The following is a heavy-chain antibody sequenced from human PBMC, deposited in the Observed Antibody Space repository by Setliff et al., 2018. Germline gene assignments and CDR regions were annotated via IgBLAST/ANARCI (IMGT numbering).Heavy chain of an antibody. CDR2: IQKGGST. Sequence: ASETLSLTCSVSGASISGYYWSWIRQPPGKGLESIGYIQKGGSTNYNPSLMSRVSISVDTSKNQFSLKLRSVTAADTAVYYCARLSWNGLRYYGLDVWGQGTTVTVSS. J-gene: IGHJ6*02. V-gene: IGHV4-59*01. CDR3: ARLSWNGLRYYGLDV. CDR1: GASISGYY. D-gene: IGHD3-3*01.